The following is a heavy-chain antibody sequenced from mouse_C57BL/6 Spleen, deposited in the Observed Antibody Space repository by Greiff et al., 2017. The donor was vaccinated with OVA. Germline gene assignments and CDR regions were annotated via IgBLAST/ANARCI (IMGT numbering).Heavy chain of an antibody. Sequence: EVKLMESGPGLVKPSQSLSLTCSVTGYSITSGYYWNWIRQFPGNKLEWMGYISYDGSNNYNPSLKNRISITRDTSKNQFFLKLNSVTTEDTATYYCAREFTTAGFDYWGQGTTLTVSS. J-gene: IGHJ2*01. V-gene: IGHV3-6*01. CDR1: GYSITSGYY. D-gene: IGHD1-2*01. CDR2: ISYDGSN. CDR3: AREFTTAGFDY.